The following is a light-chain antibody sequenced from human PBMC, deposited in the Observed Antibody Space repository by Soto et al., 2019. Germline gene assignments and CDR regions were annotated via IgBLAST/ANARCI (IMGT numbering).Light chain of an antibody. Sequence: EIVLTQSPGTLSLSPGERAALSCRANQSVSYNCLAWYQQKPGQAPTLLIYDASSRATGIPDRFSGSGSGTDFTLTISRLEPEDFAVYYCQQYANAPITFGPGTKVDIK. CDR2: DAS. CDR3: QQYANAPIT. J-gene: IGKJ3*01. V-gene: IGKV3-20*01. CDR1: QSVSYNC.